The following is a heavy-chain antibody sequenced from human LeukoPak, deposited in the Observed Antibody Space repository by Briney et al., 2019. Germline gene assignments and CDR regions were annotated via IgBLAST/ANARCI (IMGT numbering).Heavy chain of an antibody. CDR3: ARDTYYDFWSGYYSPNFDY. CDR2: IKQDGSEK. J-gene: IGHJ4*02. D-gene: IGHD3-3*01. V-gene: IGHV3-7*01. CDR1: GFTFSSYW. Sequence: GGSLRLSCAASGFTFSSYWMSWVRQAPGKGLEWVAKIKQDGSEKYYVDSVKGRFTISRDNAKNSLYLQMNSLRAEDTAVYYCARDTYYDFWSGYYSPNFDYWGQGTLVTVSS.